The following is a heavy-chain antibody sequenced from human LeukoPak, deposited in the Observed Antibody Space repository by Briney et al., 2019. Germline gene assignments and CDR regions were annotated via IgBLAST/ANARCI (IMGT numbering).Heavy chain of an antibody. CDR3: ARMVVVTATPYYSDN. Sequence: GGSLRLSCVASGFTFGNYWMSWVRQAPGKGLEWVANIRQDGSDTVYVDSVKGRFTISRDNARNSLYLQMSSLRPEDTAVFYCARMVVVTATPYYSDNWGPGTLVTVSS. CDR2: IRQDGSDT. J-gene: IGHJ4*02. CDR1: GFTFGNYW. D-gene: IGHD2-21*02. V-gene: IGHV3-7*01.